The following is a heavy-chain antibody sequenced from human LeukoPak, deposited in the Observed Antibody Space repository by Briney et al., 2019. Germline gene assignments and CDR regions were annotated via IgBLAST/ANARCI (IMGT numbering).Heavy chain of an antibody. D-gene: IGHD6-6*01. Sequence: PSETLSLTCTVSGGSISSYYWSWIRQPPGKGLGGIGYIYYSGSTNYNPSLKSRVTISVDTSKKQFSLKLSSVTAADTAVYYCARGYSSSSGRPDYWGQGTLVTVSS. CDR1: GGSISSYY. CDR3: ARGYSSSSGRPDY. J-gene: IGHJ4*02. CDR2: IYYSGST. V-gene: IGHV4-59*08.